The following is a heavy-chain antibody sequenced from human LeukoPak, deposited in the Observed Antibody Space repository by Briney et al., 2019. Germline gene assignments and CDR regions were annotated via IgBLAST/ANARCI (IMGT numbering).Heavy chain of an antibody. D-gene: IGHD3-22*01. Sequence: REASVKVSCKASGYTFTSYYMHWVRQAPGQGLEWTGIINPSGGSTSYAQKFQGRVTMTRDMSTSTVYMELSSLRSEDTAVYYCARDMGYYYGSSGYFEIDAFDIWGQGTMVTVSS. CDR1: GYTFTSYY. CDR2: INPSGGST. CDR3: ARDMGYYYGSSGYFEIDAFDI. J-gene: IGHJ3*02. V-gene: IGHV1-46*01.